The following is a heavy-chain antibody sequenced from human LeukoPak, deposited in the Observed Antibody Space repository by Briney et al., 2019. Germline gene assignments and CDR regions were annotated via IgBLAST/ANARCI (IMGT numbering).Heavy chain of an antibody. J-gene: IGHJ1*01. Sequence: SETLSLTCTVSGGSISSYYWSWIRQPAGKGLEWIGRIYTSGSTNYNPSLKSRVTMSVDTSKNQFSLKLSSVTAADTAVYYRARGINSGWYYWYFQHWGQGTLVTVSS. CDR1: GGSISSYY. V-gene: IGHV4-4*07. D-gene: IGHD6-19*01. CDR3: ARGINSGWYYWYFQH. CDR2: IYTSGST.